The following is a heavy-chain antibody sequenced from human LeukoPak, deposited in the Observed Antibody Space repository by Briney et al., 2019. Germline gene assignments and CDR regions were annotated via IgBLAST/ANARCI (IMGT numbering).Heavy chain of an antibody. Sequence: GASVKVSCKASGGTFSSYAISWVRQAPGQGLEWMGGIIPIFGTANYAQKFQGRVTITADKSTSTAYMELSSLRSEDTAVYYCAGNTAMVSLSHYYYYMDVWGKGTTVTVSS. CDR1: GGTFSSYA. V-gene: IGHV1-69*06. J-gene: IGHJ6*03. CDR2: IIPIFGTA. D-gene: IGHD5-18*01. CDR3: AGNTAMVSLSHYYYYMDV.